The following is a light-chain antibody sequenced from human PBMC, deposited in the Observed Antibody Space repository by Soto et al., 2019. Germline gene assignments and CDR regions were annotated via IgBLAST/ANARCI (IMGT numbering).Light chain of an antibody. CDR3: TSYTRDTALV. J-gene: IGLJ1*01. V-gene: IGLV2-14*01. CDR1: SSDVGTYNY. CDR2: EVS. Sequence: LTQPASLSGSPGQSITISCTGTSSDVGTYNYVSWYQHHPGKAPKLIIYEVSNRPSGVSNRFSGSKSGSTASLTISGLQAEDEADYHCTSYTRDTALVFGTGTKVTVL.